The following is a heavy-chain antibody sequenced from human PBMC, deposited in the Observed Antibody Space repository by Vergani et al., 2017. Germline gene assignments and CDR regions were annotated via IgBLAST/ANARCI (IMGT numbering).Heavy chain of an antibody. D-gene: IGHD3-10*01. CDR3: AVRPRVNLVGGEIVTKRTFDY. V-gene: IGHV4-34*02. Sequence: QVQLQQWGAGVVKPSGTLSLTCAVFGESFSSFYWSWIRQPPGKGLEWIGEINNDGHTNYNPSLAGRGTVSRDTAKNQFSLNLMSVTAADTAMYYCAVRPRVNLVGGEIVTKRTFDYWSQGSLVTVSS. CDR2: INNDGHT. J-gene: IGHJ4*02. CDR1: GESFSSFY.